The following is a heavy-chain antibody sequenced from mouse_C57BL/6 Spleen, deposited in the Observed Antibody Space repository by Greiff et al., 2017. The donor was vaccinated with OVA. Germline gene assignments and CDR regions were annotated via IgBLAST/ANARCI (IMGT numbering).Heavy chain of an antibody. J-gene: IGHJ4*01. D-gene: IGHD1-1*01. CDR2: LYPRSGNT. CDR3: ARSPDYYGSFYAMDY. Sequence: QVQLKESGAELARPGASVKLSCKASGYTFTSYGISWVKQRTGQGLEWIGELYPRSGNTYYNEKFKGKATLTADKSSSTAYMELRSLTSEDSAVYFCARSPDYYGSFYAMDYWGQGTSVTVSS. CDR1: GYTFTSYG. V-gene: IGHV1-81*01.